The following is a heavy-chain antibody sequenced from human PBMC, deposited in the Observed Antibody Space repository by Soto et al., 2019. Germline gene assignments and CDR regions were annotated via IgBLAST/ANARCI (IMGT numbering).Heavy chain of an antibody. CDR2: ITDTGGDA. D-gene: IGHD3-10*01. CDR3: ARGSTDSYPGSRIFDF. CDR1: GLTFGSRA. J-gene: IGHJ4*02. V-gene: IGHV3-23*01. Sequence: GGSLRLSCVASGLTFGSRAMTWVRQAPGEGLQWVSTITDTGGDAKYADSVRGRFIISRDNSKKTLYLQMTSLTAEDSAMYYCARGSTDSYPGSRIFDFWGRGTLVTVSS.